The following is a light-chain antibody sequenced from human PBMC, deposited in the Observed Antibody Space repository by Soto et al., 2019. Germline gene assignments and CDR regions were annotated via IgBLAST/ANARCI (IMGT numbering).Light chain of an antibody. CDR3: RQYNSYSKT. J-gene: IGKJ1*01. Sequence: TTRSACALTASVAERVTITCRASQSISSWLAWYQQKPGKAPKLLIYDASSLESGVPSRFSGSGAETEFTLTIGSLQPDVFATYYCRQYNSYSKTFGQGTKVDIK. V-gene: IGKV1-5*01. CDR1: QSISSW. CDR2: DAS.